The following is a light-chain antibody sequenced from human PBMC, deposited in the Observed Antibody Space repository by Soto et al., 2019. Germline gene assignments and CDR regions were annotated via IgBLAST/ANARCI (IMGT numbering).Light chain of an antibody. CDR1: SSDVGGYNY. CDR3: SSYTSSSTHAV. V-gene: IGLV2-14*01. Sequence: QSVLTQPASVSGSPGQSITISCTGTSSDVGGYNYVSWYQQHPGKAPKLMIYDVSNRPSGVSNRFSGSKSGNTASLTISGLQAEDEADYYCSSYTSSSTHAVFGGGTQLTVX. CDR2: DVS. J-gene: IGLJ7*01.